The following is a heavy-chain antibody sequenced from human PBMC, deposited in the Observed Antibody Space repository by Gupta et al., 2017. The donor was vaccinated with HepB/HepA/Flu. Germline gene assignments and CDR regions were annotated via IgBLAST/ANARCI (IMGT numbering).Heavy chain of an antibody. J-gene: IGHJ3*02. Sequence: EVQLVESGGGLVKPGGSLRLSCAASGFTCSSYSMNWVRQAPGKGLEWVSSISSSSSYIYYADSLKGRFTISRDNAKNSLYLQMNSLRAEDTAVYYCAREDNSDTFDIWGQGAMVTVSS. CDR2: ISSSSSYI. V-gene: IGHV3-21*01. CDR3: AREDNSDTFDI. CDR1: GFTCSSYS. D-gene: IGHD4-23*01.